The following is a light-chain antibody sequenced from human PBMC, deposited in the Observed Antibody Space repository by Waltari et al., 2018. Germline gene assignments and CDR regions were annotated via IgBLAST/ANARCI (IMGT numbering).Light chain of an antibody. CDR1: QAISSW. CDR3: QQFDTFPLT. Sequence: DIQMTQPPSSVSASVGDRVTIPCRASQAISSWLAWYQQKPGKAPKLLIYAASSLQSGVPSRFSGSGFGTDFTLTISSLQPEDFATYFCQQFDTFPLTFGQGTRLEIK. CDR2: AAS. J-gene: IGKJ5*01. V-gene: IGKV1-12*01.